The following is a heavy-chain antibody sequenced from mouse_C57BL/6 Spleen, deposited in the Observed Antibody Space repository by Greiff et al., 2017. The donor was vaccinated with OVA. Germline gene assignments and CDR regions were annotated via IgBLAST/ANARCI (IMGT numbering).Heavy chain of an antibody. CDR1: GFTFSDYG. Sequence: EVQGVESGGGLVKPGGSLKLSCAASGFTFSDYGMHWVRQAPEKGLEWVAYISSGSSNIYYADTVKGRFPISRDTAKNTLFLQRTSLRSEDTAMYYCASDGYYEVAMYYWGQGTTVTVSS. CDR3: ASDGYYEVAMYY. V-gene: IGHV5-17*01. D-gene: IGHD2-3*01. CDR2: ISSGSSNI. J-gene: IGHJ4*01.